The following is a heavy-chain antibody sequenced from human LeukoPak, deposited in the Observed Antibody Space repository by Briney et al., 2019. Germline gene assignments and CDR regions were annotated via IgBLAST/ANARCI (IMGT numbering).Heavy chain of an antibody. J-gene: IGHJ6*02. V-gene: IGHV3-64*01. D-gene: IGHD4-11*01. Sequence: GGSLRLSCAASGFTFSSYAMHXXXQAPGKGLESVXAISSIGGSTYYANSVKGRFTISRDNSKNTLYLQMGGLRAEDMAVYYCARETTPNYYYYGMDVWGQGTTVTVSS. CDR1: GFTFSSYA. CDR2: ISSIGGST. CDR3: ARETTPNYYYYGMDV.